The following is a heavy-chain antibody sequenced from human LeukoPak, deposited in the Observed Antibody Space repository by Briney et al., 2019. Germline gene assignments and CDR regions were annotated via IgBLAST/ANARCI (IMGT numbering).Heavy chain of an antibody. Sequence: LPGGSLRLSCAASGLILRSYAMSWVRQAPGKGLEWVSAISGSGGSTYYADSVKGRFTISRDNAKNTVYLQMNSLRVEDTAVYFCAKDPSGSYNYGYFDYWGQGTLVTVSS. CDR1: GLILRSYA. J-gene: IGHJ4*02. CDR2: ISGSGGST. V-gene: IGHV3-23*01. D-gene: IGHD3-10*01. CDR3: AKDPSGSYNYGYFDY.